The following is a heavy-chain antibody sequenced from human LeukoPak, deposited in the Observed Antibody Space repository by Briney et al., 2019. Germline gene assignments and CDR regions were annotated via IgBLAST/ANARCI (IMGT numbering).Heavy chain of an antibody. J-gene: IGHJ5*02. V-gene: IGHV3-23*01. CDR2: IRGRAGTT. Sequence: RPGGSLRLSCAASGFTFSSYAMSWVRQAPGKGLEWVSAIRGRAGTTYYADSVKGRFTISRDNSKNTLYLQMNSLRAEDTAVYYCVKGGNLYWFDPWGQGTLVTVSS. CDR1: GFTFSSYA. D-gene: IGHD3-16*01. CDR3: VKGGNLYWFDP.